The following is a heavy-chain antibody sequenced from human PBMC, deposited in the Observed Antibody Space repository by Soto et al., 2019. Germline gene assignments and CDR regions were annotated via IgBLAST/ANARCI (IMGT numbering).Heavy chain of an antibody. CDR3: ARGTPLH. CDR1: GGSISSGGYS. CDR2: ISHSGST. J-gene: IGHJ4*02. V-gene: IGHV4-30-2*01. Sequence: QLQLQESGSGLVKHSQNLSLTCAVSGGSISSGGYSWSWIRQPPGKGLELIGYISHSGSTYYNPSLKSRVPISVGRSKIHFSLKLSSVTAAETDGYYCARGTPLHWGQGTLVTVSS.